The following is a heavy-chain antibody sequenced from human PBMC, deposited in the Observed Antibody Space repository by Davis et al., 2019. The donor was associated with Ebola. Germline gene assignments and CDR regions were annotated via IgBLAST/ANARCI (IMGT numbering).Heavy chain of an antibody. CDR2: IHYGGST. D-gene: IGHD5-12*01. J-gene: IGHJ4*02. V-gene: IGHV4-39*01. CDR1: GGFVSSGGYY. CDR3: ARHFWVVATSHFDY. Sequence: SETLSLTCAVSGGFVSSGGYYWGWIRQPPGKGLEWIGSIHYGGSTYYTPSLKSRVIISVDTSRKQFSLKLNSVTAADTAVYYCARHFWVVATSHFDYWGQGTLVTVSS.